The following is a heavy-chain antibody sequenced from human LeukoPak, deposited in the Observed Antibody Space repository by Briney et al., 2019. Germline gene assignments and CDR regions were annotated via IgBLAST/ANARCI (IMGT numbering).Heavy chain of an antibody. CDR1: AVTFSSYA. CDR3: ARERDGYNWGVFGY. J-gene: IGHJ4*02. D-gene: IGHD5-24*01. Sequence: SVKRYCKASAVTFSSYAINWARHAPRQGLEWSGGIIPIFGTANYAQKFQGRVTITADESTSTAYMQLSSLRSEDTAVYYCARERDGYNWGVFGYWGQGTLVTVSS. CDR2: IIPIFGTA. V-gene: IGHV1-69*13.